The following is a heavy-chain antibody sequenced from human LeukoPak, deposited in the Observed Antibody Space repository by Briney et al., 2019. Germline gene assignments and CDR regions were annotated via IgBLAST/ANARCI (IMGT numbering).Heavy chain of an antibody. CDR3: ARGIIVEGTTNACDI. J-gene: IGHJ3*02. Sequence: PGESLKISCKASGYSFTTYWIAWVRQMPGKGLEWMGIIYPGDSDTTYSPSFQGQVTISADTSINTAYLQWSSLKASDTAMYYCARGIIVEGTTNACDIWXQGTMVTVSS. D-gene: IGHD1-1*01. CDR1: GYSFTTYW. V-gene: IGHV5-51*01. CDR2: IYPGDSDT.